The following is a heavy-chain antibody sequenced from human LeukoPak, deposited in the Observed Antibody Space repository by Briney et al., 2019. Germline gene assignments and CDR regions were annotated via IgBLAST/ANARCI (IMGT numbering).Heavy chain of an antibody. V-gene: IGHV4-39*07. D-gene: IGHD6-13*01. J-gene: IGHJ4*02. CDR1: GGSISSSSYY. CDR3: ARVPAAGKTHTFDY. Sequence: SETLSLTCTVSGGSISSSSYYWGWIRQPPGKGLEWIGSIYYSGSTYYNPSLKSRGTISVDTSKNQFSLKLSSVTAADTAVYYCARVPAAGKTHTFDYWGQGTLVTVSS. CDR2: IYYSGST.